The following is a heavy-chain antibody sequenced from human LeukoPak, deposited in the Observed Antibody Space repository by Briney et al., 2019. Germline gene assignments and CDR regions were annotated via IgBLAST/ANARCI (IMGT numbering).Heavy chain of an antibody. CDR1: GGSISSSNW. D-gene: IGHD6-19*01. Sequence: PSRTLSLTCAVSGGSISSSNWWSWVRQPPGKGLEWIGEIYHSGSTNYNPSLKSRVTISVDKSKNQFSLKLSSVTAADTAVYYCAREGYSSGLYYFDYWGQGTLVTVSS. CDR2: IYHSGST. J-gene: IGHJ4*02. CDR3: AREGYSSGLYYFDY. V-gene: IGHV4-4*02.